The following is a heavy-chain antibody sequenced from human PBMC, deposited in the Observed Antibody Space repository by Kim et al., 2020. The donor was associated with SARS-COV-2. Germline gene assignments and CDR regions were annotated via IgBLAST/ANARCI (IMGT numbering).Heavy chain of an antibody. Sequence: GGSLRLSCAASGFTFSSYSMNWVRQAPGKGLEWVSYISSSSSTIYYADSVKGRFTISRDNAKNSLYLQMNSLRDEDTAVYYCARVGKLRTMVRGVIILTDAFDIWGQGTMVTVSS. CDR3: ARVGKLRTMVRGVIILTDAFDI. CDR2: ISSSSSTI. J-gene: IGHJ3*02. V-gene: IGHV3-48*02. D-gene: IGHD3-10*01. CDR1: GFTFSSYS.